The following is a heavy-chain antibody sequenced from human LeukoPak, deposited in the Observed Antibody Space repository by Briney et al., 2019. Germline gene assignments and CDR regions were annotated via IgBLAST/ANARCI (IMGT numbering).Heavy chain of an antibody. CDR2: INHSGST. CDR1: GGSFSGYY. D-gene: IGHD3-22*01. Sequence: SETLSLTCAVYGGSFSGYYWSWIRQPPGKGLEWIGEINHSGSTNYNPSLKSRVTISVDTSKNQFALKLSSVTAADTAVYYCARAPSYYDSSGYGMDVWGQGTTVTVSS. J-gene: IGHJ6*02. CDR3: ARAPSYYDSSGYGMDV. V-gene: IGHV4-34*01.